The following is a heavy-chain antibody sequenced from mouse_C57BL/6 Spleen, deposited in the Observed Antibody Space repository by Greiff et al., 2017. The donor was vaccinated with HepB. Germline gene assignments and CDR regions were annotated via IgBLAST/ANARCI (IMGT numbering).Heavy chain of an antibody. CDR2: IRLKSDNYAT. D-gene: IGHD1-1*01. CDR3: TGSYYYGSSYHFAY. CDR1: GFTFSNYW. Sequence: EVKLMESGGGLVQPGGSMKLSCVASGFTFSNYWMNWVRQSPEKGLEWVAQIRLKSDNYATHYAESVKGRFTISRDDSKSSVYLQMNNLRAEDTGIYYCTGSYYYGSSYHFAYWGQGTLVTVSA. V-gene: IGHV6-3*01. J-gene: IGHJ3*01.